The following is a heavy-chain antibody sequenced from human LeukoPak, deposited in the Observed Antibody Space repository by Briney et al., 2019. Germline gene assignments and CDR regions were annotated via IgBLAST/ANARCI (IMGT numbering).Heavy chain of an antibody. J-gene: IGHJ6*03. V-gene: IGHV1-8*01. CDR1: GYTFTSYD. CDR3: ARGVPYDFWSGYLYYYMDV. D-gene: IGHD3-3*01. CDR2: MNPNSGNT. Sequence: ASVKVSCKASGYTFTSYDINWVRQATGQGLEWMGWMNPNSGNTGYAQKFQGRVTMTRSTSISTAYMELSSLRSEDTAVYYCARGVPYDFWSGYLYYYMDVWGKGTTVTVSS.